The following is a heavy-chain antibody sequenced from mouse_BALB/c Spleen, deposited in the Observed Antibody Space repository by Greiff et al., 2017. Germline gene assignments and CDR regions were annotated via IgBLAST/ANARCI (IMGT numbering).Heavy chain of an antibody. Sequence: VQLQQSGAELMKPGASVKISCKATGYTFSSYWIEWVKQRPGHGLEWIGEILPGSGSTNYNEKFKGKATFTADTSSNTAYMQLSSLTSEDSAVYYCARGGLGLYYYAMDYWGQGTSVTVSS. D-gene: IGHD4-1*01. J-gene: IGHJ4*01. CDR3: ARGGLGLYYYAMDY. CDR2: ILPGSGST. CDR1: GYTFSSYW. V-gene: IGHV1-9*01.